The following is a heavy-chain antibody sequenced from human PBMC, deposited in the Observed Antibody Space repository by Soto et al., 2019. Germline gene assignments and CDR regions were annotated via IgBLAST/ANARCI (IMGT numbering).Heavy chain of an antibody. CDR3: GRGYTAMVSVPFDY. CDR2: IYYSGST. CDR1: GGSISSYY. D-gene: IGHD5-18*01. V-gene: IGHV4-59*01. Sequence: SETLSLTCTVSGGSISSYYWSWIRQPPGKGLEWIGYIYYSGSTNYNPSLKSRVTISVDTSKNQFSLKLSSVTAADTAVYYCGRGYTAMVSVPFDYWGQGTLVTVSS. J-gene: IGHJ4*02.